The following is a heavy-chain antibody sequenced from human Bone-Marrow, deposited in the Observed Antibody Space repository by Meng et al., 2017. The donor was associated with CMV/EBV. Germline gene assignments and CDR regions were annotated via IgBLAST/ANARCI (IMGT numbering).Heavy chain of an antibody. Sequence: ASVKVSCKASGYTFTGYYMHWVRQAPGQGLEWMGWINPNSGGTNYAQKFQGRVTMTRDTSISTAYMELSRLRSDDTAVYYCARDPLKPAAIVDYYYYGMDVWGQGTTVTVSS. V-gene: IGHV1-2*02. J-gene: IGHJ6*02. CDR2: INPNSGGT. CDR1: GYTFTGYY. CDR3: ARDPLKPAAIVDYYYYGMDV. D-gene: IGHD2-2*02.